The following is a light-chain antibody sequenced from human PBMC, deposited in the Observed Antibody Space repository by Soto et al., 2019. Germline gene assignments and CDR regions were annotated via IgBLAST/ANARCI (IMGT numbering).Light chain of an antibody. CDR1: QSISSY. J-gene: IGKJ1*01. CDR2: AAS. Sequence: DIQMTQSPSSLSESVGDRVTITCRASQSISSYLNWYQQKPGKAPKLLIYAASSLQSGVPSRFSGGGSGTDFTLTISSLQPEDFATYYCQQSYSTPRGFGQETKVDIK. CDR3: QQSYSTPRG. V-gene: IGKV1-39*01.